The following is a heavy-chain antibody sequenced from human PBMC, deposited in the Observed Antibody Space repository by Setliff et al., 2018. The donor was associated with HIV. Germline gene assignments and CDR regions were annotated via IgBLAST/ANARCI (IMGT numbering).Heavy chain of an antibody. Sequence: LRLSCAASGFTFSNCDMHWVRQAPGKGLEWVTVIWYDGSDKYYADSVEGRFTISRDNSKNTLYLQMNSLRAEDTAVYYCAKDLVTTTGPDYWGQGTLVTVSS. CDR3: AKDLVTTTGPDY. D-gene: IGHD1-1*01. CDR2: IWYDGSDK. J-gene: IGHJ4*02. CDR1: GFTFSNCD. V-gene: IGHV3-33*06.